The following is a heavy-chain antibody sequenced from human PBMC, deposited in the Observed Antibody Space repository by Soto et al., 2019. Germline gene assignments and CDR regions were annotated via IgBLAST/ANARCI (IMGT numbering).Heavy chain of an antibody. CDR1: GGTSSSYA. D-gene: IGHD4-4*01. CDR3: ASGETTVNRRIYF. CDR2: IIPILDRT. J-gene: IGHJ4*02. Sequence: QVQVVQSGAVVKKPASSERVSCKASGGTSSSYAITWMRQAPGQGLEWMGGIIPILDRTDYAQKFQGRVTFTADVSTRTGDRDQTSLTSEDTAVYYCASGETTVNRRIYFWGQGTLIIVSS. V-gene: IGHV1-69*12.